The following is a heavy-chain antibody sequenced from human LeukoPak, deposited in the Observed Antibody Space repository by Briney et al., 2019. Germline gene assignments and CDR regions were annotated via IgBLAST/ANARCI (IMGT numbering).Heavy chain of an antibody. CDR2: VNHYGST. D-gene: IGHD6-6*01. Sequence: PSETLSLTCSVYGGSFSGYYWGWIRQPPGKGLEWIGEVNHYGSTNYNPSLKSRVTISVDTSKSQFPLNLSSVTAADTPVYYCARGPRHRFRIAARPPDYWGQGTLVTVSS. CDR3: ARGPRHRFRIAARPPDY. V-gene: IGHV4-34*01. J-gene: IGHJ4*02. CDR1: GGSFSGYY.